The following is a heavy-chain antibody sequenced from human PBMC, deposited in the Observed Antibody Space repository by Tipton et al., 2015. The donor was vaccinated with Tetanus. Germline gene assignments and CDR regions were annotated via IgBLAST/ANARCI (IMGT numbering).Heavy chain of an antibody. V-gene: IGHV3-30*03. Sequence: SLRLSCAASGMTLSYFAMSWVRQAPGKGLEWVAVTIDDAGEKYYAESVKGRFSVSRDNSRSTLYLQMNSLRAEDTAVYYCARGSSPISGVIIIPNYFDSWGRGTLVTVSS. D-gene: IGHD3-3*01. CDR1: GMTLSYFA. J-gene: IGHJ4*02. CDR2: TIDDAGEK. CDR3: ARGSSPISGVIIIPNYFDS.